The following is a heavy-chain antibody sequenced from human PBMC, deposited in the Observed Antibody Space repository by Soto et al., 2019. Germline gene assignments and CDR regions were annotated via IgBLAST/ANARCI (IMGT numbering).Heavy chain of an antibody. D-gene: IGHD1-26*01. CDR2: IITIFGTA. V-gene: IGHV1-69*13. Sequence: SVKVSCKASGGTFSSYAISWVRQAPGQGLEWMGGIITIFGTANYAQKFQGRVTITADESTSTAYMELSSQRSEHTPVYSCAMIVGAPPPCYYGMDVWGQGNTVIVSS. CDR1: GGTFSSYA. CDR3: AMIVGAPPPCYYGMDV. J-gene: IGHJ6*02.